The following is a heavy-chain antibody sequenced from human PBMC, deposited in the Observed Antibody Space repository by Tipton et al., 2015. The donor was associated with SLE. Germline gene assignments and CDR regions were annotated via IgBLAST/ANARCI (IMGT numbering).Heavy chain of an antibody. CDR3: VRAVSGYFNFCYMDV. V-gene: IGHV4-34*01. J-gene: IGHJ6*03. Sequence: TLSLTCAVSGGSFSGYAWSWVRQPPGKGLEWIGEVSHSRSTNYSPSLKSRGTISLDTSNNQFSLRLSSVTAADTAVYYCVRAVSGYFNFCYMDVWGRGTTVTISS. D-gene: IGHD3-3*01. CDR2: VSHSRST. CDR1: GGSFSGYA.